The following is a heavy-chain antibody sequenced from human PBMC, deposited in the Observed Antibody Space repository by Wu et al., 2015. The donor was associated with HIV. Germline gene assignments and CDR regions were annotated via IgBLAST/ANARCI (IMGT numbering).Heavy chain of an antibody. CDR2: INPYNGDT. J-gene: IGHJ2*01. D-gene: IGHD6-13*01. CDR3: AREPLAAAGDYWYFDL. Sequence: QVQLVQSGAEVKKPGASVKVSCKSFNYTFSSYGIDWLRQAPGQGLEWMGWINPYNGDTNYAQKFQGRVTMTTATSTSTAYMELRSLRSDDTAVYYCAREPLAAAGDYWYFDLWGRGTLVTVSS. V-gene: IGHV1-18*01. CDR1: NYTFSSYG.